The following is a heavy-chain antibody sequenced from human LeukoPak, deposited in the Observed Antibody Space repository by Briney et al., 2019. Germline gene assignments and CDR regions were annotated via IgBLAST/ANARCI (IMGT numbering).Heavy chain of an antibody. D-gene: IGHD2-15*01. CDR1: GFTFSSYA. V-gene: IGHV3-30-3*01. CDR3: ASALVVVAATDY. Sequence: GRSLILSCAASGFTFSSYAMNWVRQAPGKGLEWVAVISYEGSNKNYADSVKGRFTISRDNSKNTLYLQMNSLRAEDTAVYYCASALVVVAATDYWGQGTLVTVSS. J-gene: IGHJ4*02. CDR2: ISYEGSNK.